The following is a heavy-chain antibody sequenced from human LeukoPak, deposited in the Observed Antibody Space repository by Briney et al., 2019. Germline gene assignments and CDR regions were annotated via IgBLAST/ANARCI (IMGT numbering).Heavy chain of an antibody. CDR3: AAEYSYGFMDV. J-gene: IGHJ6*02. CDR1: GGTFSSYA. Sequence: SVKVSCKASGGTFSSYAISWVRQAPGQGLEWMGRIIPTFGIANYAQKFQGRVTITADKSTSTAYMELSSLRSEDTAVYYCAAEYSYGFMDVWGQGTTVTVSS. V-gene: IGHV1-69*04. CDR2: IIPTFGIA. D-gene: IGHD5-18*01.